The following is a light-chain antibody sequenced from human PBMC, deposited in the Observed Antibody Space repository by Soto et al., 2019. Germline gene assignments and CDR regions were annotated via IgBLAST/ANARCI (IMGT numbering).Light chain of an antibody. CDR1: SSDVGAYNS. Sequence: QSALTQPASVSGSPGQSITLSCTGTSSDVGAYNSVSCYQQHPGKAPKLIIYDVSTRPSGVSNRFSGSKSGNTASLTISGLHAEDEADYYCSSSTTRTTRVFGTGTKLTVL. J-gene: IGLJ1*01. CDR2: DVS. CDR3: SSSTTRTTRV. V-gene: IGLV2-14*03.